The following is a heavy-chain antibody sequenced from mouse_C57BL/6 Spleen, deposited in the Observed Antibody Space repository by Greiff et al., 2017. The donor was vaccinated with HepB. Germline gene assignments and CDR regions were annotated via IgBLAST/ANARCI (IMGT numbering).Heavy chain of an antibody. Sequence: EVQLQQSGPELVKPGASVKIPCKASGYTFTDYNMDWVKQSHGKSLEWIGDINPNNGGTNYNQKFKGKATLTVDKSSSTAYMELRSLTSEDTAVYYCARWGRYPYWGQGTTLTVSS. CDR1: GYTFTDYN. V-gene: IGHV1-18*01. CDR2: INPNNGGT. J-gene: IGHJ2*01. CDR3: ARWGRYPY.